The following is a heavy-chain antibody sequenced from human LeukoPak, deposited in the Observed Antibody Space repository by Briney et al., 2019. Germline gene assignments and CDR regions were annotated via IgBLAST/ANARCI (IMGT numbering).Heavy chain of an antibody. Sequence: GASVKLSCKASGYTFTSYGISWVRQAPGQGLEWMGWISAYNGNTNYAQKPQGRVTMTTDTSPSTAYMELRSLTSADTAVYYCARDWGIFGVVITYYYYGMDVWGQGTTVTVSS. CDR1: GYTFTSYG. CDR2: ISAYNGNT. J-gene: IGHJ6*02. D-gene: IGHD3-3*01. CDR3: ARDWGIFGVVITYYYYGMDV. V-gene: IGHV1-18*01.